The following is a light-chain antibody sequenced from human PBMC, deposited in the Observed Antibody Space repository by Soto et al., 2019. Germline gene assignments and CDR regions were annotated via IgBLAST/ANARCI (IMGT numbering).Light chain of an antibody. CDR3: TSYVGSNIWV. CDR2: EVS. Sequence: QSVLTQPPSASGSPGQSVTISCTGTSSDVGAYKYVSWYQQYPGKAPKLMIYEVSKRPSGVPDRFSGSKSGNTASLTVSGLQAEDEDDYYCTSYVGSNIWVFGGGTQLTVL. V-gene: IGLV2-8*01. J-gene: IGLJ3*02. CDR1: SSDVGAYKY.